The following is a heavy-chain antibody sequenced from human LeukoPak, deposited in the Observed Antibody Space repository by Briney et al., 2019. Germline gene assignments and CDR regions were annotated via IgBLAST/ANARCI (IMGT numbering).Heavy chain of an antibody. V-gene: IGHV3-23*01. J-gene: IGHJ5*02. Sequence: GGSLRLSCAASGFTFSSYAISWVRQAPGKGLEWVSAISGSGGSTYYADSVKGRFTISRDNSKNTLYLQMNSLRAEHTAVYYCEKDKMIVVVMWFDPWGQGTLVTVSS. CDR1: GFTFSSYA. D-gene: IGHD3-22*01. CDR3: EKDKMIVVVMWFDP. CDR2: ISGSGGST.